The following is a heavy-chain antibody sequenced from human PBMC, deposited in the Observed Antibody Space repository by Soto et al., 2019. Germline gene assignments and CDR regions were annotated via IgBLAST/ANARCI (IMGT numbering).Heavy chain of an antibody. D-gene: IGHD2-15*01. CDR1: GYTFTNYW. CDR3: ARRGFCSGGNCFSHAFDI. Sequence: GESLKISCEGSGYTFTNYWIAWVRQMPGKGLEWMGIIYPGDSDTRYSPSFQGQVTMSADTSINTASLQWNSLKASDTAIYYCARRGFCSGGNCFSHAFDIWGQGIMVTVSS. V-gene: IGHV5-51*01. CDR2: IYPGDSDT. J-gene: IGHJ3*02.